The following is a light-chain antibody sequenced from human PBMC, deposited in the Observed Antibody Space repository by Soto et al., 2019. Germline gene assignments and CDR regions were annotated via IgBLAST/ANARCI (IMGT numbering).Light chain of an antibody. V-gene: IGLV2-14*01. CDR1: SSDVGGYNY. J-gene: IGLJ1*01. Sequence: QSAPTQPASVSGSPGQSITISCTGTSSDVGGYNYVSWYQQHPGKAPRVMIYEVTSRPSGVSDRFSGSKSGNTASLTISGLQVEDEADYYCSSFTISGTRVFGTGTKLTVL. CDR3: SSFTISGTRV. CDR2: EVT.